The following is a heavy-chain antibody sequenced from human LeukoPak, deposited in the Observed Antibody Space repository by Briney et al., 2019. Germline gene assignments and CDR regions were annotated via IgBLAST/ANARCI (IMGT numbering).Heavy chain of an antibody. J-gene: IGHJ4*02. V-gene: IGHV3-23*01. Sequence: GGSLRLSCATSGFPFSDFSMSWVRQAPGKGLERISTTNSGGTSTYYAESVKGRFTISRDNSKNTLYLQMSSLRVEDTAVYYCAKQSYARSLGEGGPGTLVSVSS. CDR3: AKQSYARSLGE. CDR2: TNSGGTST. D-gene: IGHD2-8*01. CDR1: GFPFSDFS.